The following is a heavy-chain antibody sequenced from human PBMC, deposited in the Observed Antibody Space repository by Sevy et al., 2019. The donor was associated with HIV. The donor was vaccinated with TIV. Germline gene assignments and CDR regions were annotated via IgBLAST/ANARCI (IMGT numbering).Heavy chain of an antibody. V-gene: IGHV1-2*06. CDR2: INPNSGGT. Sequence: ASVKVSCKASGYTFTGYYMHWVRQAPGQGLEWMGRINPNSGGTNYAQKFQGRVTMTRDTSISTAYMELSRLRSDDTAVYDCARGPSRWLQAYFDYWGQGTLVTVSS. J-gene: IGHJ4*02. D-gene: IGHD5-12*01. CDR3: ARGPSRWLQAYFDY. CDR1: GYTFTGYY.